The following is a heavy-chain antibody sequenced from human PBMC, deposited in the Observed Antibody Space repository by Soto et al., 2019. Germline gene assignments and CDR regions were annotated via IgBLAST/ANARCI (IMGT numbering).Heavy chain of an antibody. V-gene: IGHV3-53*01. D-gene: IGHD3-10*01. CDR3: APDRGGGGY. Sequence: EVQLVESGGGLIQPGGSLRLSCAVSGFTVSNNYMSWVRQAPGKGLEGVSVIYSGGYTAYGDSVKGRFTISRDNSKNTLYLKRNSRRPSGPPLYYCAPDRGGGGYWGQGTLVTVSS. CDR1: GFTVSNNY. J-gene: IGHJ4*02. CDR2: IYSGGYT.